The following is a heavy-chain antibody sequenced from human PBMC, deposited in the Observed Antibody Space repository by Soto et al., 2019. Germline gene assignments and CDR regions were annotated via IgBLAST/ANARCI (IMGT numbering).Heavy chain of an antibody. V-gene: IGHV4-31*03. CDR2: IYYSGST. Sequence: PSETLSLTCTVSGGSISSGGYYWSWIRQHPAKGLEWIGYIYYSGSTYYNPSLKSRSSISLDTSKNQFSLKLSSVTAADTAVYYCASQGSYSSGFLLWGQGTLVTVSS. CDR3: ASQGSYSSGFLL. CDR1: GGSISSGGYY. D-gene: IGHD6-19*01. J-gene: IGHJ4*02.